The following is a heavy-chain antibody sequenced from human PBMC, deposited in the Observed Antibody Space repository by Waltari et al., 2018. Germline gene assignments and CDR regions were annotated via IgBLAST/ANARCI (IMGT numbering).Heavy chain of an antibody. CDR3: ARVSPAGLLFDY. CDR2: ISSSSSTI. D-gene: IGHD6-13*01. CDR1: GLPFSSYS. V-gene: IGHV3-48*01. J-gene: IGHJ4*02. Sequence: EVQLVESGGGLVPPGGSLRLSCAASGLPFSSYSLNWVRQAPGKGLEWVSYISSSSSTIYYADSVKGRFTISRDNAKNSLYLQMNSLRAEDTAVYYCARVSPAGLLFDYWGQGTLVTVSS.